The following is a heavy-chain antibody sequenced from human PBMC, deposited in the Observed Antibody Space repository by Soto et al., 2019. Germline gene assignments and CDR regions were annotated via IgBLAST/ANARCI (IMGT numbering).Heavy chain of an antibody. Sequence: SVKVSCKASGGTFSSYAISWVRQAPGQGLEWMGGIIPIFGTANYAQKFQGRVTITADKSTGTAYMELSSLRSEDTAVYYCARGGVAGTKSSPDYYYYYGMDVWGQGTTVTVSS. J-gene: IGHJ6*02. D-gene: IGHD6-19*01. V-gene: IGHV1-69*06. CDR1: GGTFSSYA. CDR3: ARGGVAGTKSSPDYYYYYGMDV. CDR2: IIPIFGTA.